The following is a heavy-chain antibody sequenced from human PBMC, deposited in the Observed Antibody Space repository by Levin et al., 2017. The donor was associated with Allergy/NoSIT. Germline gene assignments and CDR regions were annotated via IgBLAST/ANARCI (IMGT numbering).Heavy chain of an antibody. V-gene: IGHV3-74*01. CDR3: ARTYYYYYMDV. Sequence: ASVKVSCAASGFTFSSYWMHWVRQAPGKGLVWVSRINSDGSSTSYADSVKGRFTISRDNAKNTLYLQMNSLRAEDTAVYYCARTYYYYYMDVWGKGTTVTVSS. CDR1: GFTFSSYW. J-gene: IGHJ6*03. CDR2: INSDGSST.